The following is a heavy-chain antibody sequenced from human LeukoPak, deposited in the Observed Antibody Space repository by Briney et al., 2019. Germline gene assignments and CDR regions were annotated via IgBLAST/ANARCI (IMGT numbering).Heavy chain of an antibody. D-gene: IGHD6-13*01. CDR3: ARDSWGSSWPPGGYYYYGMDV. J-gene: IGHJ6*02. V-gene: IGHV4-59*01. CDR2: IYYSGST. CDR1: GGSISSYY. Sequence: SETLSLTCTVSGGSISSYYWSWIRQPPGKGLEWIGYIYYSGSTNYNPSLKSRVTISVDTSKNQFSLKLSSVTAADTAVYYCARDSWGSSWPPGGYYYYGMDVWGQGTTVTVSS.